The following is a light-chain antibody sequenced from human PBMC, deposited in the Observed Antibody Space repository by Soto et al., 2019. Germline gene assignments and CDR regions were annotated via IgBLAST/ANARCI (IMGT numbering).Light chain of an antibody. CDR1: QTVSRY. J-gene: IGKJ4*01. CDR2: DAS. Sequence: VLTQSPATLSLSPGERATLSCRASQTVSRYLACYQHKPGQAPRLLIHDASSRANGVPARFNSSWTGTDYTLTISSLEPEDVAIYYCEQRSTWSVFTFGGGTEVEI. CDR3: EQRSTWSVFT. V-gene: IGKV3-11*01.